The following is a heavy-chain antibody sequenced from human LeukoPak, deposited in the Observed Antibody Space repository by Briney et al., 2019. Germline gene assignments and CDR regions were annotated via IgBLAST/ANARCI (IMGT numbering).Heavy chain of an antibody. CDR1: GFTFISYA. Sequence: PGGSLRLSCAASGFTFISYAMSWVPQAPGKGLEWDSGISGGGGSTYYADSVKGRFTISRDNSKNTLYLQMSSLRAEDTAVYYCANAEFTRPHWGQGTLVTVSS. V-gene: IGHV3-23*01. CDR3: ANAEFTRPH. D-gene: IGHD3-10*01. CDR2: ISGGGGST. J-gene: IGHJ1*01.